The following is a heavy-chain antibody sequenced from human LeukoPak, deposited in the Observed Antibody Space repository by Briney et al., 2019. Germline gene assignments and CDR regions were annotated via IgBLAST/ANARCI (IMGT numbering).Heavy chain of an antibody. CDR3: ARPLMPGGYFDL. Sequence: PGGSLRLACAASGFTSNYMSWVRQAPGKGLEWVANIKEDGSQKYYVDSVKGRFTISRDNAKNSLYLQMNSLRAEDTAVYYCARPLMPGGYFDLWGRGTLVTVSA. V-gene: IGHV3-7*04. CDR2: IKEDGSQK. CDR1: GFTSNY. D-gene: IGHD2-15*01. J-gene: IGHJ2*01.